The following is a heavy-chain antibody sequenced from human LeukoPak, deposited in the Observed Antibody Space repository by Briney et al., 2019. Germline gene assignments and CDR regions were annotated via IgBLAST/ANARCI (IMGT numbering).Heavy chain of an antibody. V-gene: IGHV3-53*01. Sequence: GGSLRLSCAASGFTFSSNYMSWVRQAPGKGLEWVSVIYSGGSTYYADSVKGRFTISRDNSKNTLYLQMNSLRAEDTAVYYCARGSGSYYDSSGYYYFDYWGQGTLVTVSS. J-gene: IGHJ4*02. CDR3: ARGSGSYYDSSGYYYFDY. CDR2: IYSGGST. D-gene: IGHD3-22*01. CDR1: GFTFSSNY.